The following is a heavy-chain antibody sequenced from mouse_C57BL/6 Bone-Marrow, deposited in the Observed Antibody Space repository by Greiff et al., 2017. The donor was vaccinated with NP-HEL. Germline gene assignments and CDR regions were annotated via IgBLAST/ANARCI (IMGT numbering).Heavy chain of an antibody. CDR1: GYSFTGYY. D-gene: IGHD2-1*01. V-gene: IGHV1-42*01. CDR2: INPSTGGT. J-gene: IGHJ4*01. Sequence: EVQLQQSGPELVKPGASVKISCKASGYSFTGYYMNWVKQSPEKSLEWIGEINPSTGGTTYNQKFKAKATLTVDKSSSTAYMQLKSLTSEDSAVYYCARRLNYFYYAMDYWGQGTSVTVSS. CDR3: ARRLNYFYYAMDY.